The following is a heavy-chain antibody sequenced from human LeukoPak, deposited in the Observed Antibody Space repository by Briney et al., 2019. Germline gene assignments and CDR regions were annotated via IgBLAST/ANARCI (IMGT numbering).Heavy chain of an antibody. CDR3: AKDLYYYDSSGSFDY. J-gene: IGHJ4*02. CDR2: ISWNNDNI. CDR1: GFTFSSYA. V-gene: IGHV3-9*01. D-gene: IGHD3-22*01. Sequence: PGRSLRLSCAASGFTFSSYAMHWVRQAPGKGLEWVSGISWNNDNIGYADSVKGRFTISRDNAKNSLYLQMNSLRAEDTALYYCAKDLYYYDSSGSFDYWGQGTLVTVSS.